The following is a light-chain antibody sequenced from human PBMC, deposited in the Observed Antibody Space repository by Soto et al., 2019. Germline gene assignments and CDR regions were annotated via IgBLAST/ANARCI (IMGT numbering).Light chain of an antibody. V-gene: IGKV3-15*01. CDR1: QSVSSN. CDR2: DAS. Sequence: EIVMTQSPATLSVSPGERATLSCRASQSVSSNLAWYQQKPGQAPRLLIYDASTRAPGIPARFSGSGSGTEFTLTISSLQSEDFAVSYCQQYSAWWTFGQGNTVEIK. CDR3: QQYSAWWT. J-gene: IGKJ1*01.